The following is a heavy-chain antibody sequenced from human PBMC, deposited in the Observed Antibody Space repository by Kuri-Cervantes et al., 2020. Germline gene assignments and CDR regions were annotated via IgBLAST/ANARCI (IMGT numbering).Heavy chain of an antibody. CDR1: AGTFGSYA. J-gene: IGHJ4*02. CDR3: ARDSGKGGFDY. CDR2: FIPIFGTA. V-gene: IGHV1-69*05. Sequence: SVKVSCKASAGTFGSYAISWVRQAPGQGLEWMGRFIPIFGTAVSAQKFEGRVTMTTDGSTSAAYMELSSLRAEDTAVYYCARDSGKGGFDYWGQGTLVTVSS. D-gene: IGHD3-16*01.